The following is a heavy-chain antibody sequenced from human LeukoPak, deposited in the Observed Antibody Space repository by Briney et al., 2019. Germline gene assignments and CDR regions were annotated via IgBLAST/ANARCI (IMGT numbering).Heavy chain of an antibody. J-gene: IGHJ6*02. CDR3: ARDGYYDFWSGYYYGMDV. CDR2: INAGNGNT. Sequence: ASVTVSCKASGYTFTSYAMHWVRQAPGQRLEWMGWINAGNGNTKYSQKFQGRVTITRDTSASTAYMELSSLRSEDTAVYYCARDGYYDFWSGYYYGMDVWGQGTTVTVSS. V-gene: IGHV1-3*01. CDR1: GYTFTSYA. D-gene: IGHD3-3*01.